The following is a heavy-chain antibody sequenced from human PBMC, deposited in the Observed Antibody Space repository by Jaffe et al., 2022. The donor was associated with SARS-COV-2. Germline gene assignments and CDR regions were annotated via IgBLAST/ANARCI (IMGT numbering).Heavy chain of an antibody. CDR3: TTGLPTYYDFWSGYYGGHWFDP. J-gene: IGHJ5*02. CDR1: GFTFSNAW. V-gene: IGHV3-15*01. CDR2: IKSKTDGGTT. Sequence: EVQLVESGGGLVKPGGSLRLSCAASGFTFSNAWMSWVRQAPGKGLEWVGRIKSKTDGGTTDYAAPVKGRFTISRDDSKNTLYLQMNSLKTEDTAVYYCTTGLPTYYDFWSGYYGGHWFDPWGQGTLVTVSS. D-gene: IGHD3-3*01.